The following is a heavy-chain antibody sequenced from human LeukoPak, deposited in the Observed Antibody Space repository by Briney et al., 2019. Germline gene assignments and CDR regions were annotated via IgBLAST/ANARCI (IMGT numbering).Heavy chain of an antibody. V-gene: IGHV1-18*01. CDR2: ISAYNGNT. D-gene: IGHD2-21*02. CDR1: GYTFTSYG. CDR3: ARVEVEYCGGDCSGGSRLWYFDL. J-gene: IGHJ2*01. Sequence: ASVKVSCKASGYTFTSYGISWVRQAPGQGLEWMGWISAYNGNTNYAQKLQGRGTMTTDTSTSTAYMELRSLRSDDTAVYYCARVEVEYCGGDCSGGSRLWYFDLWGRGTLVTVSS.